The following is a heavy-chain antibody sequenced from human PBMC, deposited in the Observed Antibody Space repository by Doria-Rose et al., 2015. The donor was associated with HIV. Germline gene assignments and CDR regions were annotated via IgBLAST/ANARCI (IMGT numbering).Heavy chain of an antibody. CDR2: IFSDDER. CDR1: GVSLSSPGMG. J-gene: IGHJ4*02. D-gene: IGHD6-13*01. CDR3: ARIKSSRWYHKYYFDF. Sequence: QVQLVQSGPVLVKPTETLTLTCTVSGVSLSSPGMGVSWIRQPPGKALEWLANIFSDDERSYKTSLNSRLNIYRGTSKSQVVLTMTDMDPVDTATYYCARIKSSRWYHKYYFDFWGQGTLVIVS. V-gene: IGHV2-26*01.